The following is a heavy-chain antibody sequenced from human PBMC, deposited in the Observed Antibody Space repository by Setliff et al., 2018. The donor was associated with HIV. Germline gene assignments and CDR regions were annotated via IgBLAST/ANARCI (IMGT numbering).Heavy chain of an antibody. CDR3: AGGPGTTSIDY. D-gene: IGHD1-26*01. CDR2: IYYTGST. CDR1: AGSISSGAYY. Sequence: SETLSLTCTVSAGSISSGAYYWSWIRQHPGKGLEWIGYIYYTGSTYYNPSLRSRVTISVDTSKNQFSLKLRSVTAADTAVYYCAGGPGTTSIDYWAQGILVTVSS. J-gene: IGHJ4*02. V-gene: IGHV4-30-4*01.